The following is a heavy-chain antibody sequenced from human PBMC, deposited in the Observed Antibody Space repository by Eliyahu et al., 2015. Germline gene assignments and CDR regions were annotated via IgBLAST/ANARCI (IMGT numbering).Heavy chain of an antibody. CDR3: ARHNWNYFILDY. D-gene: IGHD1-7*01. V-gene: IGHV4-39*01. CDR2: IYYTGTT. CDR1: XGSVTSXSXY. Sequence: QLQLQESGPGLVKPSETLSLXCTXXXGSVTSXSXYWGWIRQPPGKGLEWFXSIYYTGTTHYNPSLRTRVTVSVDTSKNHFTLELRSVTAADTAVYYCARHNWNYFILDYWGQGTLVTVSS. J-gene: IGHJ4*02.